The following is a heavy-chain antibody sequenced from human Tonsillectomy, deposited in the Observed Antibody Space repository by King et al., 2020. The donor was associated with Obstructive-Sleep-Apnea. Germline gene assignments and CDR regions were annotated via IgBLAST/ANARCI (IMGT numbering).Heavy chain of an antibody. Sequence: VQLVESGGGMVQPGGSLRLSCLASGFTFSNYAISWGRQAPGKGLQWVSAINTSGTTFYAGSGRGRFTIFRANSKYPVKLQVNSLRAEDTALYYCAKEGGGSGIYWIDSWGQGTLVTVSS. CDR3: AKEGGGSGIYWIDS. D-gene: IGHD3-10*01. J-gene: IGHJ4*02. CDR1: GFTFSNYA. V-gene: IGHV3-23*04. CDR2: INTSGTT.